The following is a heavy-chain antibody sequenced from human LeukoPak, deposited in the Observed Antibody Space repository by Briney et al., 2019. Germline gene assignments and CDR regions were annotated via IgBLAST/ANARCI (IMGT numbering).Heavy chain of an antibody. CDR1: GFTFSDYY. D-gene: IGHD6-19*01. J-gene: IGHJ4*02. CDR3: ARGESAMAGPIHDY. V-gene: IGHV3-11*01. Sequence: GGSLRLSCAASGFTFSDYYMSWIRQAPGKGLEWVSYISSSASMIYYADSVKGRFTISRDNAKNSLYLQMNSLRADDTAVYYCARGESAMAGPIHDYWGQGTLVTVSS. CDR2: ISSSASMI.